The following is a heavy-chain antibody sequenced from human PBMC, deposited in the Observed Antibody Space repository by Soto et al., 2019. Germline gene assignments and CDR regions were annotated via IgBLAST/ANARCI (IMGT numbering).Heavy chain of an antibody. J-gene: IGHJ4*02. V-gene: IGHV4-34*01. CDR2: INHSGST. Sequence: SETLSLTCAVYGGSFSGYYWSWIRQPPGKGLEWIGEINHSGSTNYNPSLKSRVTISVDTSKNQFSLKLSSVTAADTAVYYCARLSGSYNDRYFNNWGQGTLVTVSS. D-gene: IGHD1-26*01. CDR3: ARLSGSYNDRYFNN. CDR1: GGSFSGYY.